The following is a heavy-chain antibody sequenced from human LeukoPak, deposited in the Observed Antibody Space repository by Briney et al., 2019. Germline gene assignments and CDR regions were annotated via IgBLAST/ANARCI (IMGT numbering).Heavy chain of an antibody. CDR2: IFYSGST. Sequence: PSETLSLTCTVSGGSISSSTYYWGWVRQPPGKGLEWMVIIFYSGSTYYNPSLKSRVPISVETSKNQFSLKLSSVTAADTAVYYCARHGYRRGWYKFDYWGEGNLVTVSS. CDR3: ARHGYRRGWYKFDY. CDR1: GGSISSSTYY. D-gene: IGHD6-19*01. V-gene: IGHV4-39*01. J-gene: IGHJ4*02.